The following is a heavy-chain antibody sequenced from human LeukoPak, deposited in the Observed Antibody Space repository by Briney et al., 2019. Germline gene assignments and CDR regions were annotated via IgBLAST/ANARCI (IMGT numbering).Heavy chain of an antibody. V-gene: IGHV4-4*07. CDR3: ARWFGELGYYYHMDV. D-gene: IGHD3-10*01. Sequence: SETLSLTCSVSGGSISNYYWSWIRQPAGKGLEWIGRIYSSGRTNYNPSLKSRVAMSVDTSKNQFSLSLSSVTAADSAVYFCARWFGELGYYYHMDVWGKGTTVTISS. CDR2: IYSSGRT. CDR1: GGSISNYY. J-gene: IGHJ6*03.